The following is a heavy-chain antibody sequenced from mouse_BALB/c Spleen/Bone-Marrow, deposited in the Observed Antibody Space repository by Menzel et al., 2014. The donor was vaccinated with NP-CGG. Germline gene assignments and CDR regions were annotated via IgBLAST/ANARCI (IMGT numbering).Heavy chain of an antibody. J-gene: IGHJ4*01. V-gene: IGHV1-77*01. Sequence: VKLVESGPELVKPGASVKMSCKASGYTFTDYVISWVKQRTGQGLEWIGEIYPGSGSTHYNEKFKGKATLTADKSSNTAYMQLSSLTSEDSAVYFCARGLGLPFYAMDYWGQGTSVTVSS. CDR3: ARGLGLPFYAMDY. D-gene: IGHD3-1*01. CDR2: IYPGSGST. CDR1: GYTFTDYV.